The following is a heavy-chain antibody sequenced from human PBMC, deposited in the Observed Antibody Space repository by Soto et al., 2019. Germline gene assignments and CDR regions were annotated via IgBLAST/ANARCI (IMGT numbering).Heavy chain of an antibody. CDR2: ISHDGTNK. D-gene: IGHD1-26*01. J-gene: IGHJ4*02. V-gene: IGHV3-30*18. CDR1: GSTFRSFG. CDR3: AKSGGSYFFLDY. Sequence: QVQLVESGGGVVQPGRSLRLSCAASGSTFRSFGMHWVRQAPGKGLEWVVLISHDGTNKYYAETVKGRFTISRDNTKNTLYLQMDSMRPEDTAVYYCAKSGGSYFFLDYWGQGTLVTVSS.